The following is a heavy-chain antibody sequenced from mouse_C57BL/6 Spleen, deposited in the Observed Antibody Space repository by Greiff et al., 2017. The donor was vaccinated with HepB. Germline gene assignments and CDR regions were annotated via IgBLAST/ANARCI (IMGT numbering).Heavy chain of an antibody. J-gene: IGHJ4*01. CDR3: ARWITTVVATDAMDY. D-gene: IGHD1-1*01. V-gene: IGHV5-17*01. CDR2: ISSGSSTI. Sequence: DVKLVESGGGLVKPGGSLKLSCAASGFTFSDYGMHWVRQAPEKGLEWVAYISSGSSTIYYADTVKGRFTISRDNAKNTLFLQMTSLRSEDTAMYYCARWITTVVATDAMDYWGQGTSVTVSS. CDR1: GFTFSDYG.